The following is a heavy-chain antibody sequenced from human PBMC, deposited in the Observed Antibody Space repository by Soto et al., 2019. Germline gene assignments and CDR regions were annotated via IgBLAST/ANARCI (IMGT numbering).Heavy chain of an antibody. CDR3: VHHGGVPYYQDV. J-gene: IGHJ6*03. Sequence: PSETLSVTCAVSGGSLSSSDGWSWVRQPPGQTLEWLGELFYSGSTKYNPSLSSRVTISADQSNNVFSLRLTSVTAADTAMYYCVHHGGVPYYQDVWGQGVLVTVSS. CDR1: GGSLSSSDG. D-gene: IGHD2-8*01. V-gene: IGHV4-4*02. CDR2: LFYSGST.